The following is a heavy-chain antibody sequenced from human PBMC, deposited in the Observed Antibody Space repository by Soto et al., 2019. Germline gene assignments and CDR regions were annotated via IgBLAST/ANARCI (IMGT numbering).Heavy chain of an antibody. CDR1: GGSISSSSYY. D-gene: IGHD3-3*01. V-gene: IGHV4-39*01. CDR2: IYYSGST. J-gene: IGHJ4*02. Sequence: PSETLSLTCTVSGGSISSSSYYWGWIRQPPGKGLEWIGSIYYSGSTYYNPSLKSRVTISVDTSKNQFSLKLSSVTAADTAVYYCARRGYYDFWSGYTDYWGQGTLVTVS. CDR3: ARRGYYDFWSGYTDY.